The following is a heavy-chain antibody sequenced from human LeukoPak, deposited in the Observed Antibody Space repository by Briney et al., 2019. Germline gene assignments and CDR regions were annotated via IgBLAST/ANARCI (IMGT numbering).Heavy chain of an antibody. V-gene: IGHV3-23*01. J-gene: IGHJ4*02. CDR3: AKDGAPAAGEDYFDY. CDR1: GVTFSSYA. Sequence: GGSLRLSCAASGVTFSSYAMSWVRQAPGEGVGWVSGISGSGISTYYADSVKGRFTISRDNSKNTMYMQMNSLRADDTAVYYCAKDGAPAAGEDYFDYWGQGTLVTVSS. D-gene: IGHD2-2*01. CDR2: ISGSGIST.